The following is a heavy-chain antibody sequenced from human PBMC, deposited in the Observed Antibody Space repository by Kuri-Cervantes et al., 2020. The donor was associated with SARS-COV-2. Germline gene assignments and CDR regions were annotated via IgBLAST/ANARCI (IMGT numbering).Heavy chain of an antibody. Sequence: SETLSLTCTVSGGSISSDYWSWIRQPAGKELEWIGRIYTSGSTNYNPSLKSRVTISVDTSRNQFSLKLSSVTAADTAVYYCARGGNSGSYSLDYWGQGTLVTVSS. CDR1: GGSISSDY. J-gene: IGHJ4*02. V-gene: IGHV4-4*07. CDR3: ARGGNSGSYSLDY. D-gene: IGHD1-26*01. CDR2: IYTSGST.